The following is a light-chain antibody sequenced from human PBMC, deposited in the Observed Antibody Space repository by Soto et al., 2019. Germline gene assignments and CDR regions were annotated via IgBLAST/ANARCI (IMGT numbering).Light chain of an antibody. V-gene: IGKV3-15*01. CDR3: QQYNNWPRT. CDR2: GAS. Sequence: EISMTQSPATLSVSPGERATLSCRASQSVSNYLAWYQQIPGQPPRLLIYGASTRATGIPARFSGSGSGTEFTLTISSLQSEDFAVYYCQQYNNWPRTFGQGTKVEIK. CDR1: QSVSNY. J-gene: IGKJ1*01.